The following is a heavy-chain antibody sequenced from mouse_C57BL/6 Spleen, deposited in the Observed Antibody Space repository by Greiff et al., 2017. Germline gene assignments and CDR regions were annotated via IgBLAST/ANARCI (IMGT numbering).Heavy chain of an antibody. J-gene: IGHJ4*01. CDR3: ARGGSSYDYYAMDY. CDR1: GYTFTSYW. D-gene: IGHD1-1*01. V-gene: IGHV1-52*01. Sequence: QVQLQQPGAELVRPGSSVKLSCKASGYTFTSYWMHWVKQRPIQGLEWIGNIDPSDSETHYNQKFKDKATLTVDKSSSTAYMQLSSLTSEDSAVYYCARGGSSYDYYAMDYWGQGTSVTVSS. CDR2: IDPSDSET.